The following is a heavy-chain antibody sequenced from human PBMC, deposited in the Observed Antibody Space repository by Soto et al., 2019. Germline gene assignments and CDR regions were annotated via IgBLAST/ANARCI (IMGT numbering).Heavy chain of an antibody. D-gene: IGHD6-19*01. V-gene: IGHV1-69*01. Sequence: QVQLVQSGAEVKQPGSSVKVSCKTSGGTFSTYAIYWVRQAPGQGLEWMGAIIPLFGTADYAQKFQGRVTITADESTSTASMELSSLRSEDTAVYYCASPKGSYSSGYYYFDYWGQGTLVTVSS. CDR1: GGTFSTYA. CDR3: ASPKGSYSSGYYYFDY. J-gene: IGHJ4*02. CDR2: IIPLFGTA.